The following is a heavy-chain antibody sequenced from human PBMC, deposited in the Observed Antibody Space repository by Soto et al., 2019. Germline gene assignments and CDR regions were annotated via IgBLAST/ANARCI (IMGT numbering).Heavy chain of an antibody. CDR3: ARDALPLSYGPFQREHWYYYYGMDV. V-gene: IGHV6-1*01. D-gene: IGHD5-18*01. J-gene: IGHJ6*02. Sequence: PSQTLSLTCAISGDSVSSNSAAWNWIRQSPSRGLEWLGRTYYRSKWYNDYAVSVKSRITINPDTSKNQFSLQLNSVTPEDTAVYYCARDALPLSYGPFQREHWYYYYGMDVWGQGTTVTV. CDR2: TYYRSKWYN. CDR1: GDSVSSNSAA.